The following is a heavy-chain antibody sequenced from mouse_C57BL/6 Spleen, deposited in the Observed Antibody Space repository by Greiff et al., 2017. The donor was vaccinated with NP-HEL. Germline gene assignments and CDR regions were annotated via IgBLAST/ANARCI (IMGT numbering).Heavy chain of an antibody. CDR3: ARGDGNYFDY. Sequence: VQLQQSGSELRSPGSSVKLSCKDFDSEVFPIAYMRWVRQKPGHGFEWIGGILPSIGRTIYGEKFEDKATLDADTLSNTAYLELNSLTPEDSAIYYCARGDGNYFDYWGQGTTLTVSS. J-gene: IGHJ2*01. CDR2: ILPSIGRT. CDR1: DSEVFPIAY. V-gene: IGHV15-2*01. D-gene: IGHD2-1*01.